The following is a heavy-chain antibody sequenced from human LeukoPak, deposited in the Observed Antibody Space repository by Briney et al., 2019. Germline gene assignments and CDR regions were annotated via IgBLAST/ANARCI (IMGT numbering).Heavy chain of an antibody. D-gene: IGHD3-10*01. J-gene: IGHJ4*02. Sequence: PGGSLRLSCSGSGFTFSSYAMHWVRQAPGKGLKYVSAISSNGGSTYYADSVKGRFTISRDNSKNTLYLQMSSLRAEDTAVYYCVKTVYGTMVRGVITSPFDYWGQGTLVTVSS. CDR2: ISSNGGST. V-gene: IGHV3-64D*06. CDR3: VKTVYGTMVRGVITSPFDY. CDR1: GFTFSSYA.